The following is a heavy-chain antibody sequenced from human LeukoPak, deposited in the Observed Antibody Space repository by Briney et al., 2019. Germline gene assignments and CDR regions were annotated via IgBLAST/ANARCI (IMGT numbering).Heavy chain of an antibody. J-gene: IGHJ4*02. CDR1: GGSISSYY. Sequence: PSETLSLTCTVSGGSISSYYWSWIRQPPGKGLEWIGYIYYSGSTNYNPSLKSRVTISVDTSKNRFSLTLSSVTAADTAVYYCAREYSSGYYYRHVVGYFDYWGQGTLVTVSS. CDR2: IYYSGST. CDR3: AREYSSGYYYRHVVGYFDY. V-gene: IGHV4-59*01. D-gene: IGHD3-22*01.